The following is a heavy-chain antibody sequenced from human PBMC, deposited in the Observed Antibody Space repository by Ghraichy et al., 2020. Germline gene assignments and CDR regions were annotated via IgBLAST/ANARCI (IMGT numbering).Heavy chain of an antibody. CDR2: IHHSGTT. D-gene: IGHD3-16*01. J-gene: IGHJ6*02. Sequence: SETLSLTCTVSGASINSGSYYWVWIRQPPGKGLEWIGSIHHSGTTYFNPSLKSRVIISVDMPKNQFSLNLTSVTAADTALYFCARDHQLQPYAYYYGMDVGGQGTTVT. CDR3: ARDHQLQPYAYYYGMDV. CDR1: GASINSGSYY. V-gene: IGHV4-39*02.